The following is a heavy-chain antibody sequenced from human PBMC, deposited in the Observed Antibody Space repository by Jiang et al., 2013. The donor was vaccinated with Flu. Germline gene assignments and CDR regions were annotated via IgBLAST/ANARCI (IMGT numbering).Heavy chain of an antibody. CDR2: IYYSGST. Sequence: SISSGDYYWSWIRQPPGKGLEWIGYIYYSGSTYYNPSLKSRVTISVDTSKNQFSLKLSSVTAADTAVYYCASGHLLFDWLPLGYDAFDIWGQGTMVTVSS. D-gene: IGHD3-9*01. CDR1: SISSGDYY. J-gene: IGHJ3*02. CDR3: ASGHLLFDWLPLGYDAFDI. V-gene: IGHV4-30-4*01.